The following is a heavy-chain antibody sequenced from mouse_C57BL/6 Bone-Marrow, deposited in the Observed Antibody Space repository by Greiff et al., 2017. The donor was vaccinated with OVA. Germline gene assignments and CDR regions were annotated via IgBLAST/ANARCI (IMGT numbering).Heavy chain of an antibody. V-gene: IGHV1-76*01. Sequence: QVQLQQSGAELVRPWASVKLSCKASGYTFTDYYINWVKQRPGQGLEWIARIYPGSGNTYYNEKFKGKATLTAEKSSSTAYMQLSSLTSEDSAVYFCARQIYDGSLFAYWGQGTLVTVSA. CDR3: ARQIYDGSLFAY. CDR1: GYTFTDYY. D-gene: IGHD2-3*01. CDR2: IYPGSGNT. J-gene: IGHJ3*01.